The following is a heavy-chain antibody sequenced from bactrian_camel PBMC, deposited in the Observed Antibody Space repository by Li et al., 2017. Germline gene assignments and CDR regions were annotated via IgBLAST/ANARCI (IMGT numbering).Heavy chain of an antibody. J-gene: IGHJ4*01. Sequence: DVQLVESGGGSVQAGGSLRLSCAASGYTKNTGCMAWFRQVPGKEREGVAGIERYVGRTYYAGSVQGRFKLSQDYTQSTVYLQMNNLQPEDTATYYCAEGRGSRGEHCYSLNYWGQGTQVTVS. V-gene: IGHV3S40*01. CDR2: IERYVGRT. CDR1: GYTKNTGC. D-gene: IGHD6*01. CDR3: AEGRGSRGEHCYSLNY.